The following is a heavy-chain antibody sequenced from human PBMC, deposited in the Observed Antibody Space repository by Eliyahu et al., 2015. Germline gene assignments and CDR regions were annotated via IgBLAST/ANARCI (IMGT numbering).Heavy chain of an antibody. J-gene: IGHJ4*02. D-gene: IGHD2-2*01. Sequence: QVQLVESGGGLVKPGGSLRLSCAASGFTXSAYYXSWIRQAPGKGLEWVSYISSSGSTIYYADSVKGRFTISRDNAKNSLYLQMNSLRAEDTAVYYCASVVPAAMGLVDYWGQGTLVTVSS. CDR1: GFTXSAYY. V-gene: IGHV3-11*01. CDR3: ASVVPAAMGLVDY. CDR2: ISSSGSTI.